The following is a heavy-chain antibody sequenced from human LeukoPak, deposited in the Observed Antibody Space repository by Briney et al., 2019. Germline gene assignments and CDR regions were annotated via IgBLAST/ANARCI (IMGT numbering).Heavy chain of an antibody. CDR3: AMERRSPDAFDI. CDR2: ISSSSSYI. CDR1: GFTFSSYS. V-gene: IGHV3-21*01. D-gene: IGHD1-1*01. J-gene: IGHJ3*02. Sequence: GGSLRLSCAASGFTFSSYSMNWVRQAPGKGLEWVSSISSSSSYIYYADSVKGRFTISRDNAKNSLYLQMNSPRAEDTAVYYCAMERRSPDAFDIWGQGTMVTVSS.